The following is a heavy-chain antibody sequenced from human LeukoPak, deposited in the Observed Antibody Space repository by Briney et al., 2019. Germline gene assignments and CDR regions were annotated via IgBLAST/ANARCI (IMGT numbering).Heavy chain of an antibody. CDR1: GFTFSSYS. CDR2: ISSSSSYI. J-gene: IGHJ4*02. Sequence: PGGSLRLSCAASGFTFSSYSMNWVRQAPGKGLEWVSSISSSSSYIYYADSVKGRFTVSRDNAKSSLYLQMNSLRAEDTAVYYCARVRGGNFDFWGQGTLVTVSS. V-gene: IGHV3-21*01. CDR3: ARVRGGNFDF. D-gene: IGHD3-10*01.